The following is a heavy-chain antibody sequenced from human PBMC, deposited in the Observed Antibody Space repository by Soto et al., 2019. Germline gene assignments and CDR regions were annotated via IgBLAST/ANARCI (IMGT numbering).Heavy chain of an antibody. CDR3: VRVGWGYSYGNGMDG. CDR1: GFGFSGYS. J-gene: IGHJ6*02. Sequence: GGSLRLSCLASGFGFSGYSMHWVRQAPGKGLDWVAVIQHDGSEIYYADSVKGRFTISKDDSKNTLHLQMNALRVDDTALYYCVRVGWGYSYGNGMDGWGQGTTVTRLL. D-gene: IGHD5-18*01. V-gene: IGHV3-30-3*01. CDR2: IQHDGSEI.